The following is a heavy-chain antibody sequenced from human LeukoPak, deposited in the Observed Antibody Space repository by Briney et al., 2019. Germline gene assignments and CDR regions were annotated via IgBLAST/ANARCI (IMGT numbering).Heavy chain of an antibody. Sequence: TPSETLSLTCTVSGGSISSSSYYWGWIRQPPGKGLEWIGSIYYSGSTYYNPSLKSRVTISVDTSKNQFSLKLSSVTAADTAVYYCARDSGNLYYYDSSGYPYWYFDLWGRGTLVTVSS. D-gene: IGHD3-22*01. J-gene: IGHJ2*01. CDR3: ARDSGNLYYYDSSGYPYWYFDL. CDR2: IYYSGST. CDR1: GGSISSSSYY. V-gene: IGHV4-39*07.